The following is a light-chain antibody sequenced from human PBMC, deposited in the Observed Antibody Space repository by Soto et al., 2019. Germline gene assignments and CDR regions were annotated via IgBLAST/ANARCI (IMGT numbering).Light chain of an antibody. Sequence: EIVLTQSPGTLSLSPGERATLSCRASQTVNNVFLAWFQQKPGQSPRLLTYNIFTRAAGVPDRISASGSGTDFTLTISRLEPEDFAVYYCQLYGDSPTFGGGTKVDIK. CDR2: NIF. CDR3: QLYGDSPT. J-gene: IGKJ4*01. V-gene: IGKV3-20*01. CDR1: QTVNNVF.